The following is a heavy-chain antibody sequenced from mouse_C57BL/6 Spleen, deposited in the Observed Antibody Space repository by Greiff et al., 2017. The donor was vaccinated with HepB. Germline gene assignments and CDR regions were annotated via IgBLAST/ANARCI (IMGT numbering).Heavy chain of an antibody. CDR2: ISSGGDYI. D-gene: IGHD2-1*01. CDR1: GFTFSSYA. Sequence: EVKLMESGEGLVKPGGSLKLSCAASGFTFSSYAMSWVRQTPEKRLEWVAYISSGGDYIYYADTVKGRFTISRDNARNTLYLQMRGLKSEDTAMYYCTRERGTDGNCVVAYWGQGTLVTVSA. V-gene: IGHV5-9-1*02. CDR3: TRERGTDGNCVVAY. J-gene: IGHJ3*01.